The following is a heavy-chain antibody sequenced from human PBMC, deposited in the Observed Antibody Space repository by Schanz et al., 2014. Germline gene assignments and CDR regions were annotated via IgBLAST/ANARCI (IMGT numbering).Heavy chain of an antibody. CDR2: ISYDGSHK. V-gene: IGHV3-30*04. J-gene: IGHJ6*02. Sequence: QVQLVESGGGVVQPGRSLRLSCAASGFTFSNFAIHWVRQAPGKGLEWVAVISYDGSHKDYADSVKGRFTISRDNSKNTLYLQMNSLRAEDTAVYYCARDRQQLVGRIGYYYGMDVWGQGTTXTVSS. CDR1: GFTFSNFA. D-gene: IGHD6-13*01. CDR3: ARDRQQLVGRIGYYYGMDV.